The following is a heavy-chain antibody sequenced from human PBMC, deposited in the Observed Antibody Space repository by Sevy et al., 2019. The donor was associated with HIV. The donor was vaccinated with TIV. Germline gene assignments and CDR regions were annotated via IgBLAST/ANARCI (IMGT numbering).Heavy chain of an antibody. J-gene: IGHJ6*02. D-gene: IGHD2-15*01. Sequence: GGSLRLSCAASEFTFSSYAMSWVRQAPGKGLEWVSSISGSGRYTYYPDSVEGRFTISRDNSKNTLYVQMNSLRAEDTAVYYCAKGFCSGGTCPRDYYYYGMDVWGQGTTVTVSS. CDR2: ISGSGRYT. CDR3: AKGFCSGGTCPRDYYYYGMDV. V-gene: IGHV3-23*01. CDR1: EFTFSSYA.